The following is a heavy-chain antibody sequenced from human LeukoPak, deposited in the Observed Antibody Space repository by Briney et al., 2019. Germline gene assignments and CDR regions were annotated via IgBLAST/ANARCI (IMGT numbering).Heavy chain of an antibody. CDR1: GFTFSSYW. J-gene: IGHJ6*02. CDR3: ARSISWYRGNSYYHGMDV. V-gene: IGHV3-7*01. D-gene: IGHD6-13*01. Sequence: PGGSLRLSCAASGFTFSSYWMSWVRQAPGKGLEWVANINQDGSEKYYVDSVKGRFTISRDNAKNSLYLQMNTLRAEDTAVFYCARSISWYRGNSYYHGMDVWGQGTTVTVSS. CDR2: INQDGSEK.